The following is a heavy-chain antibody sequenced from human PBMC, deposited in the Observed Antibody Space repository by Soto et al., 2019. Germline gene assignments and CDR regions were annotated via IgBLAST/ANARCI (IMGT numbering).Heavy chain of an antibody. V-gene: IGHV6-1*01. D-gene: IGHD2-15*01. CDR3: ARVHCSAGTCLDGLDF. J-gene: IGHJ6*02. CDR2: IYYRSKWFH. Sequence: SQTLSLTCVISGDSVSSNGACWNWIRQSPSRGLQWLGRIYYRSKWFHDYAASVESRMAINPDPSRNQFSLQLNYVTPEDTAVYYCARVHCSAGTCLDGLDFWGQGTTVTVS. CDR1: GDSVSSNGAC.